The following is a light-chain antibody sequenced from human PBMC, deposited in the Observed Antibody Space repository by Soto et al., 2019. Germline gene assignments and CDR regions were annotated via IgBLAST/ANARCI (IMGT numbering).Light chain of an antibody. J-gene: IGKJ5*01. CDR2: DAS. CDR3: QQRSNWRVT. V-gene: IGKV3-11*01. Sequence: ETVLTQSPVTLSLSRGERATRSCRASQSVGSYLAWYQQKPGQAPRLLIYDASIRATGIPDRFSGSGSGTDFTLTISSLEPEDFAVYYCQQRSNWRVTFGQGTRLEIK. CDR1: QSVGSY.